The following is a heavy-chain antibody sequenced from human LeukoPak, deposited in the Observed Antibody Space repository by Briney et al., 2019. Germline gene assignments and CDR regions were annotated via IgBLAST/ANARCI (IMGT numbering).Heavy chain of an antibody. CDR2: IYADGSRT. CDR3: ATTPSITGTTTAFDY. V-gene: IGHV3-74*01. Sequence: GGSLRLSCAASGFTFSSYWMHWVRQAPGKGLVWVSRIYADGSRTTYADSVKGRFTISRDNAKNTLYLQMDSLRAEDTAVYYCATTPSITGTTTAFDYWGQGTLVTVSS. J-gene: IGHJ4*02. CDR1: GFTFSSYW. D-gene: IGHD1-7*01.